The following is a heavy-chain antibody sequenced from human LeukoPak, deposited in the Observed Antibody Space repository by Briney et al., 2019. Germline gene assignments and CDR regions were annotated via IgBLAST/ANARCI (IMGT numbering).Heavy chain of an antibody. CDR2: ISSSSTYI. J-gene: IGHJ4*02. CDR3: ATDRAAAGIDLDY. Sequence: GGSLRLSCAASGFTLSSYSMNWVRQAPGKGLEWVSSISSSSTYIYYADSVKGRFTISRDNAKNSLYLQMNSLRAEDTAVYYCATDRAAAGIDLDYWGQGTLVTVSS. D-gene: IGHD6-13*01. V-gene: IGHV3-21*01. CDR1: GFTLSSYS.